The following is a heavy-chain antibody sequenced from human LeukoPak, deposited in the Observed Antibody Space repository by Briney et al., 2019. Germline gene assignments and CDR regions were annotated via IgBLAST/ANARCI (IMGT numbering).Heavy chain of an antibody. CDR3: ARDLRGSDAYYFDY. CDR1: GFTFSKYG. V-gene: IGHV3-30*03. J-gene: IGHJ4*02. D-gene: IGHD3-10*01. Sequence: SGGSLRLSCVTTGFTFSKYGMHWVRQAPGKGLEWVAVISYDGNNKYYADSVKGRFTISRDNSKNTLYLQMNSLRGEDTAVYYCARDLRGSDAYYFDYWGQGTLVTVSS. CDR2: ISYDGNNK.